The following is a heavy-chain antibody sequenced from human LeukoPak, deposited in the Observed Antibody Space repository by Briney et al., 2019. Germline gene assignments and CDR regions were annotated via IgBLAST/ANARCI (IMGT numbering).Heavy chain of an antibody. Sequence: ASVKVSCKASGYTFTSYGISWVRQAPGQGLEWMGWISAYNGNTNYAQKLQGRVTMTTDTSTSTAYMELRSLRSDDTAVYYCARVPLGSDDVLLWFGALGGDAFDIWGQGTMVTVSS. CDR3: ARVPLGSDDVLLWFGALGGDAFDI. V-gene: IGHV1-18*01. CDR1: GYTFTSYG. J-gene: IGHJ3*02. CDR2: ISAYNGNT. D-gene: IGHD3-10*01.